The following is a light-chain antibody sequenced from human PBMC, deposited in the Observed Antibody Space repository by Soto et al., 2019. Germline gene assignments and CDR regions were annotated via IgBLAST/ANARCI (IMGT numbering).Light chain of an antibody. CDR1: QTVGRSY. Sequence: EVVLTQSPGIMYLSPGERATLSCRASQTVGRSYLAWYQQKPGQAPRLLIFGTSTRATGIPDRFSGGGSGTEFTITISRLDPEDFAVYYCQQYDSTPPWTFGQGTKVDIK. V-gene: IGKV3-20*01. J-gene: IGKJ1*01. CDR3: QQYDSTPPWT. CDR2: GTS.